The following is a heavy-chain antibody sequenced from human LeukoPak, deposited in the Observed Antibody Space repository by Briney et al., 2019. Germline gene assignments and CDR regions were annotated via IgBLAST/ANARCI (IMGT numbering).Heavy chain of an antibody. Sequence: SETLSLTCAVYGGSFSGYYWSWIRQPPGKGLEWIGEINHSGSTNYNPSLKSRVTISVDTSKNQFSLKLSSVTAADTAVYYCARDGRYYDSSGYSGPSYYYYMDVWGKGTTVTISS. CDR2: INHSGST. D-gene: IGHD3-22*01. J-gene: IGHJ6*03. V-gene: IGHV4-34*01. CDR1: GGSFSGYY. CDR3: ARDGRYYDSSGYSGPSYYYYMDV.